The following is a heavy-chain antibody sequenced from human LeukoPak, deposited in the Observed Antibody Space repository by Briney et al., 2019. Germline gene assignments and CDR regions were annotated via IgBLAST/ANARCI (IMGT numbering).Heavy chain of an antibody. CDR3: ARSDCSSTSCYDQYYFDY. J-gene: IGHJ4*02. CDR1: GGTFSSYT. D-gene: IGHD2-2*01. Sequence: SVKVSCKASGGTFSSYTISWVRQAPGQGLEWMGRIIPILGMANYAQKFQGRVTITADKSTSTAYMELSSLRPEDTAVYYCARSDCSSTSCYDQYYFDYWGQGTLVTVSS. V-gene: IGHV1-69*02. CDR2: IIPILGMA.